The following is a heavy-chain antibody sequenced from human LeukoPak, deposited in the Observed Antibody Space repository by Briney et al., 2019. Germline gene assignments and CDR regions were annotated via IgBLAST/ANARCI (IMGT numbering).Heavy chain of an antibody. J-gene: IGHJ5*02. V-gene: IGHV1-69*04. CDR1: GGTFSSYA. CDR2: IIPILGIA. CDR3: AREFTREKPGIAAAGRGIWFDP. D-gene: IGHD6-13*01. Sequence: ASVKVSCKASGGTFSSYAISWVRQAPGQGLEWMGRIIPILGIANYAQKFQGRVTITADKSRSTAYMELSSLRSEDTAVYYCAREFTREKPGIAAAGRGIWFDPWGQGTLVTVSS.